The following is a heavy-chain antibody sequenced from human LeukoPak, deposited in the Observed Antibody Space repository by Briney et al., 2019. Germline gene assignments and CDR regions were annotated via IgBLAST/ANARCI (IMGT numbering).Heavy chain of an antibody. CDR3: ARQWLGSQCFDP. Sequence: ASVKVSCKASGYTFTGYYIHWVRQAPGQGLEWMGWFNPNSGGTKYAQKFQGRVTMTRDTSISTAYMELSGLRSDDTAVYYCARQWLGSQCFDPWGQGTLVTVSS. CDR2: FNPNSGGT. V-gene: IGHV1-2*02. J-gene: IGHJ5*02. D-gene: IGHD6-19*01. CDR1: GYTFTGYY.